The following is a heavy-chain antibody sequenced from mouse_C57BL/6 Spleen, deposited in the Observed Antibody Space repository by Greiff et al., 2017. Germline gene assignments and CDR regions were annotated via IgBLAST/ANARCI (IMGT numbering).Heavy chain of an antibody. J-gene: IGHJ3*01. CDR2: INPNNGCT. D-gene: IGHD1-1*01. CDR1: GYTFTGYT. Sequence: EVHLQQSGPELVKPGASVKIPCTASGYTFTGYTMSWVKQSPGKSLEWIGDINPNNGCTIYNHKFKGKGTLTIDKSYSTVYMELRRLTSEDTAVYYCESEGGHNYDGSSPFAYWGQGTLVTVSA. V-gene: IGHV1-18*01. CDR3: ESEGGHNYDGSSPFAY.